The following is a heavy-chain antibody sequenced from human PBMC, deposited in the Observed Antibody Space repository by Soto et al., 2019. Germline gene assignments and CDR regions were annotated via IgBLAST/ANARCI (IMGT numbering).Heavy chain of an antibody. D-gene: IGHD6-25*01. V-gene: IGHV4-30-2*01. Sequence: QLQLQESGSGLVKPSQTLSLTCAVSGGSISSGGYSWSWIRQPPGKGLEWIGYIYHSGSTYYNPSLKSRXXIXVXXSKTQLPVKLSSVTAADTAVYYCARGGASGLDFDYWGQGTLVTVSS. CDR2: IYHSGST. J-gene: IGHJ4*02. CDR3: ARGGASGLDFDY. CDR1: GGSISSGGYS.